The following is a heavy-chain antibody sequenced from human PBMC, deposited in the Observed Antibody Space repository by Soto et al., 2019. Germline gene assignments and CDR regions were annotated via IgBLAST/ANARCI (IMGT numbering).Heavy chain of an antibody. CDR2: VYYTGSA. Sequence: WETLSLTCTVSGGSVSGSDYYWSWIRQPPGKGLEWIGYVYYTGSANYNPSLKSRVTMSVDTSKNQFSLKLSSVTAADTAVYYCARDKSEGFNHLFDYSGQGTLVTVSS. CDR1: GGSVSGSDYY. V-gene: IGHV4-61*08. J-gene: IGHJ4*02. CDR3: ARDKSEGFNHLFDY.